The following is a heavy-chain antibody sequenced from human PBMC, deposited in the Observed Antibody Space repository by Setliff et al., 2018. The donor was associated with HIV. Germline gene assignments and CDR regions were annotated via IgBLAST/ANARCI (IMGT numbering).Heavy chain of an antibody. V-gene: IGHV4-39*01. D-gene: IGHD3-22*01. CDR3: GRQVPVPGVAVTPIDY. J-gene: IGHJ4*02. CDR1: GGSISSSSYY. Sequence: SETLSLTCTVSGGSISSSSYYWGWIRQPPGKGLEWIGSIYYSGNAYYSPSLKSRVTISVDTSKNQFSLRLSSVTAADTAVYYCGRQVPVPGVAVTPIDYWGQGTLVTVSS. CDR2: IYYSGNA.